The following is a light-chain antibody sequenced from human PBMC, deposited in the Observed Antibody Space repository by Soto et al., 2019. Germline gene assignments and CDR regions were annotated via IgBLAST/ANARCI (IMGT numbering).Light chain of an antibody. CDR1: QNTDKF. V-gene: IGKV1-39*01. Sequence: DIQMTQSPSSLSAFVGDRVTITCRASQNTDKFLNWYQQRPGQAPSLLIHGGSTLQNGVPARFSCSGSGADFSVTISGLHPEEFATDYCRQSYSAPQTFGQGP. CDR3: RQSYSAPQT. CDR2: GGS. J-gene: IGKJ1*01.